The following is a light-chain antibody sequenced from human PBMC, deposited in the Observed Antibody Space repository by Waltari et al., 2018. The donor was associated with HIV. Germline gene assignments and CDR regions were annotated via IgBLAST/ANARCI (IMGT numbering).Light chain of an antibody. V-gene: IGLV1-47*01. CDR1: SSNIGSNS. J-gene: IGLJ2*01. Sequence: SVLTQPPSASGTPGQQVTIACSGSSSNIGSNSVFWYQQLPGAAPKLLIYTDTQRPSGVPDRFSGSKSGTSASLAISGLRSEDEAVYSCATWDDSLNGVLFGGGTNLNVL. CDR3: ATWDDSLNGVL. CDR2: TDT.